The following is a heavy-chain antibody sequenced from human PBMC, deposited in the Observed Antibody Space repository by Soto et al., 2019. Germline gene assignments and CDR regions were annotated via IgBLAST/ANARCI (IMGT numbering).Heavy chain of an antibody. CDR2: INPNSGGT. CDR3: ARSLTEGYCTITGCYTRPLYGMDV. CDR1: GYTFSGYY. Sequence: ASVKVSCKASGYTFSGYYIHWLRQAPGQGLEWMGWINPNSGGTNYAQKFQGRVTVTRDTPTSTAYVELSRLTSDDTAVYYCARSLTEGYCTITGCYTRPLYGMDVWGQGTTGTVSS. V-gene: IGHV1-2*02. D-gene: IGHD2-2*02. J-gene: IGHJ6*02.